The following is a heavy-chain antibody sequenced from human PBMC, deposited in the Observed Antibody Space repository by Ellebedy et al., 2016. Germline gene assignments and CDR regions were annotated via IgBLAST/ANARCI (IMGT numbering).Heavy chain of an antibody. Sequence: ASVKVSXKASGYTFTSYGISWVRQAPGQGLEWMGWISAYNGNTNYAQKLQGRVTMTTDTSTSTAYMELRSLRSDDTAVYYCARDEGGAIGYYGSDPFDPWGQGTLVTVSS. CDR1: GYTFTSYG. CDR3: ARDEGGAIGYYGSDPFDP. D-gene: IGHD3-10*01. CDR2: ISAYNGNT. J-gene: IGHJ5*02. V-gene: IGHV1-18*01.